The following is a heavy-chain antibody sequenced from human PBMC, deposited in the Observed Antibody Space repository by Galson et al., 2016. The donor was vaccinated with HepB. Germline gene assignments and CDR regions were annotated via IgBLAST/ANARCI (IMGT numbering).Heavy chain of an antibody. Sequence: SLRLSCATSGFTFDDSAMHWVRQAPGKGLEWVSGINWNSDRIAYADSVKGRFTIPRDNAKNSLYLQMNSLRAEDTAFYYCAKGRSGYYSTPDFWGQGTLVTVSS. CDR1: GFTFDDSA. J-gene: IGHJ4*02. V-gene: IGHV3-9*01. CDR3: AKGRSGYYSTPDF. D-gene: IGHD3-22*01. CDR2: INWNSDRI.